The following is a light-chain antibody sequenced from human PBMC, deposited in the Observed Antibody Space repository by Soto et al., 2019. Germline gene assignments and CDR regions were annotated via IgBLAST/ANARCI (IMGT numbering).Light chain of an antibody. CDR3: QQSYGTPYT. CDR1: QSISSY. CDR2: GAF. V-gene: IGKV1-39*01. J-gene: IGKJ2*01. Sequence: DIQMTQSPSSLSASVGDRVTITCRASQSISSYLSWYQQKPGKAPNLLIYGAFTLHSGVPSRFSGSGSGTDFTLTISSLQPEDFATYYCQQSYGTPYTFGQGTKVEIK.